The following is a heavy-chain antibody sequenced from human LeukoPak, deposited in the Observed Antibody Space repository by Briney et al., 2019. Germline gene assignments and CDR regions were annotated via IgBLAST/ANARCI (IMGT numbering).Heavy chain of an antibody. CDR1: GFTFSSYA. J-gene: IGHJ6*02. CDR2: ISGSGGST. Sequence: GGSLRLSCAASGFTFSSYAMSRVRQAPGKGLEWVSAISGSGGSTYYADSVKGRFTISRDNSKNTLYLQMNSLRAEDTAVYYCAKALSGRDSSSWYFSYYYYGMDVWGQGTTVTVSS. CDR3: AKALSGRDSSSWYFSYYYYGMDV. V-gene: IGHV3-23*01. D-gene: IGHD6-13*01.